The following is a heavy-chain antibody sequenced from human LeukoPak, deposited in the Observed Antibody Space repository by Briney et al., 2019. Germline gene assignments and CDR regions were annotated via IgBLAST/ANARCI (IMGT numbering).Heavy chain of an antibody. Sequence: GRSLRLSCAASGFIFDDYAMHWVRQAPGKGLEWVSGVSWNSGSIGYADSVKGRFTISRDNAKNSLYPQMNSLRAEDTALYYCTKDKPPRSSGWYGWFDPWGQGTLVTVSS. CDR3: TKDKPPRSSGWYGWFDP. CDR2: VSWNSGSI. D-gene: IGHD6-19*01. J-gene: IGHJ5*02. CDR1: GFIFDDYA. V-gene: IGHV3-9*01.